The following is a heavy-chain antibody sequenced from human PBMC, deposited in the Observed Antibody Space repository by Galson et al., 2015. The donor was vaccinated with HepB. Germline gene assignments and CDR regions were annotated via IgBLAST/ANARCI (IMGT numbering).Heavy chain of an antibody. D-gene: IGHD4-17*01. CDR3: ARVYGDSRTAFDI. J-gene: IGHJ3*02. V-gene: IGHV4-4*02. CDR2: IYHSGST. Sequence: TLSLTCAVSGGSISSSNWWSWVRQPPGKGLEWIGEIYHSGSTNYNPSLKSRVTISVDKSKNQFSLKLSSVTAADTAVYYCARVYGDSRTAFDIWGQGTMVTVSS. CDR1: GGSISSSNW.